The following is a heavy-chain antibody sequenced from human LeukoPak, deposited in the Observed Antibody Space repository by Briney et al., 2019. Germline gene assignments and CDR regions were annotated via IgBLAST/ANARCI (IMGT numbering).Heavy chain of an antibody. CDR2: INAGNGNT. D-gene: IGHD2-15*01. V-gene: IGHV1-3*01. CDR3: ARALRVGRYSADY. CDR1: GYTFTSYA. Sequence: ASVTVSCKASGYTFTSYAMHWVRQAPGQRLEWMGWINAGNGNTKYSQKFQGRVTMTRNTSISTAYMELSSLRSEDTAVYYCARALRVGRYSADYWGQGTLVTVSS. J-gene: IGHJ4*02.